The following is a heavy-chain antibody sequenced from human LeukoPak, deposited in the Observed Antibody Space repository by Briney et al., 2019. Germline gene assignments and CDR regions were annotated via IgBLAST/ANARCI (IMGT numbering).Heavy chain of an antibody. J-gene: IGHJ4*02. CDR1: GFTLSSYG. Sequence: GGSLRLFCAASGFTLSSYGEGWVRGARGRAVEWVANIKEDGSEKYYEDSVKGRFTISRDNAKNSVYLQMNSLRAEDTAVYYCARGPMTIICIGGQGTLVTVSS. D-gene: IGHD4/OR15-4a*01. CDR3: ARGPMTIICI. V-gene: IGHV3-7*01. CDR2: IKEDGSEK.